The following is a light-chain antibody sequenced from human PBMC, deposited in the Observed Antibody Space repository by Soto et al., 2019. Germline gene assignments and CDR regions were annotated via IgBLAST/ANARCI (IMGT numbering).Light chain of an antibody. CDR3: QQYGSSPGT. Sequence: EVVLTQSPGTLSSSPGERATLSCSVSQTVTSNYLALYQQDPRQAPRLLFFGASIRATGLPDRFSVCVSGTDFTLTISRLEPEDFTVYYCQQYGSSPGTFGHGTKV. CDR2: GAS. J-gene: IGKJ1*01. CDR1: QTVTSNY. V-gene: IGKV3-20*01.